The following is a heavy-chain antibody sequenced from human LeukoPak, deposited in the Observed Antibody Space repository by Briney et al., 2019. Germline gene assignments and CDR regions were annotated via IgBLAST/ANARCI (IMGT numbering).Heavy chain of an antibody. V-gene: IGHV4-39*01. J-gene: IGHJ3*02. Sequence: PSETLSLTCTVSGGSISSSSYYWGWIRQPPGKGLEWIGSIYYSGSTYYNPSLKSRVSISVDTSKNQFSLKLSSVTAADTAVYYCARPQNVLVAFDIWGQGTMVTVSS. CDR1: GGSISSSSYY. CDR2: IYYSGST. D-gene: IGHD2-8*01. CDR3: ARPQNVLVAFDI.